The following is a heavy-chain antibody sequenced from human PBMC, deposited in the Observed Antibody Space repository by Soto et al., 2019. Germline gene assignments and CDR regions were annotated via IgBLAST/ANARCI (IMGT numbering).Heavy chain of an antibody. D-gene: IGHD5-18*01. Sequence: QLQLQESGPGLVKPSETLSLTCNASGGSISSSPYAWGWIRQSPGKGLEWIGTIDYSGTIDYNPSLKSRITISVDTSKNQISLRLSSVTAADTAVYYCARHVHNQGYGYYFDSWGQGTLVTVSS. J-gene: IGHJ4*02. CDR2: IDYSGTI. CDR1: GGSISSSPYA. CDR3: ARHVHNQGYGYYFDS. V-gene: IGHV4-39*01.